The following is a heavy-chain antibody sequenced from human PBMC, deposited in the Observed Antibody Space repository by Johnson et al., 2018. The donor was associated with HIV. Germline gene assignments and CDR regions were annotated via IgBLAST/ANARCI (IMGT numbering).Heavy chain of an antibody. Sequence: QVQLVESGGGLVQPGWSLRLSCAASGFTFSSMHWDRQAPGKGLEWVAVISHDGSHKYYADSVKGRFSISRDNSKNTLYLQMNSLRAGDTAVYYCARGGVTGEDHAFDIWGQGTMVTVSS. D-gene: IGHD7-27*01. J-gene: IGHJ3*02. CDR3: ARGGVTGEDHAFDI. CDR1: GFTFSS. CDR2: ISHDGSHK. V-gene: IGHV3-30*03.